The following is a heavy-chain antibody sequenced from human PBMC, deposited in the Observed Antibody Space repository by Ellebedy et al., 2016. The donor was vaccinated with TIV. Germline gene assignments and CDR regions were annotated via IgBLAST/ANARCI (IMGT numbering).Heavy chain of an antibody. D-gene: IGHD2-21*02. J-gene: IGHJ5*02. Sequence: PGGSLRLSCAASGFTFSSYWMSWVRQASGKGLEWVANIKQDGSEKYYVDSVKGRFTISRDNAKNSLYLQRNSLRAEDTAVYYCARDVYCGGDCYWIPNNWFDPWGQGTLFAVSS. CDR2: IKQDGSEK. CDR1: GFTFSSYW. V-gene: IGHV3-7*04. CDR3: ARDVYCGGDCYWIPNNWFDP.